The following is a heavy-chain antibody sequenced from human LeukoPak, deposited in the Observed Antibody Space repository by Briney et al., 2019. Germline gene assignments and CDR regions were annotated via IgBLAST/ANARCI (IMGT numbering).Heavy chain of an antibody. Sequence: GASVKVSCKASGYTFTSYGISWVRQAPGQGLEWMGWINPNSGGTNYAQKFQGRVTMTRDTSISTAYMELSRLRSDDTAVYYCARECPSRNYYDSSGFFRSHYFDYGGRGPLATVSS. V-gene: IGHV1-2*02. CDR1: GYTFTSYG. CDR3: ARECPSRNYYDSSGFFRSHYFDY. CDR2: INPNSGGT. J-gene: IGHJ4*02. D-gene: IGHD3-22*01.